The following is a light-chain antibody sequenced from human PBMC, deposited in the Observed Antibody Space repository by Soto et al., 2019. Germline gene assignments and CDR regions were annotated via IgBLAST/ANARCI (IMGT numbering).Light chain of an antibody. Sequence: QSVLTQPPSASGSPGQSVTVSCTGTSSDVGGYNYVSWYQQHPGKAPKLMIYEVSKRPSGVPDRFSGSKSGNTASLTVSGLQAEDEADYYCSSYAGNTNYVFGTGTKVTVL. J-gene: IGLJ1*01. CDR3: SSYAGNTNYV. CDR1: SSDVGGYNY. CDR2: EVS. V-gene: IGLV2-8*01.